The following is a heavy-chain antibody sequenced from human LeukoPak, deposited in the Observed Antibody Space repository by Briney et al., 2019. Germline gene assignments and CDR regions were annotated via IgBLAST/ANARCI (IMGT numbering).Heavy chain of an antibody. CDR2: ISGSGGST. V-gene: IGHV3-23*01. D-gene: IGHD5-12*01. J-gene: IGHJ4*02. CDR3: AKDEQGYSGYDFDY. Sequence: PGGSLRLSCAASGFTFSSYAMSWVRQAPGKGLEWVSAISGSGGSTYYADSVKGRFTISRDNSKNTLYPQMNSLRAEDTAVYYCAKDEQGYSGYDFDYWGQGTLVTVSS. CDR1: GFTFSSYA.